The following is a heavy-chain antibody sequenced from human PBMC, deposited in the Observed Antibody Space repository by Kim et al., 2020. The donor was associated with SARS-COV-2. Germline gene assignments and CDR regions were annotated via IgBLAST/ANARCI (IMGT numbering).Heavy chain of an antibody. CDR3: ARDYYDSSGYGLAFDI. J-gene: IGHJ3*02. D-gene: IGHD3-22*01. V-gene: IGHV3-48*02. Sequence: VKGRFTISRGNAKNSLYLRRNSLRDEDTAVYYCARDYYDSSGYGLAFDIWGQGTMVTVSS.